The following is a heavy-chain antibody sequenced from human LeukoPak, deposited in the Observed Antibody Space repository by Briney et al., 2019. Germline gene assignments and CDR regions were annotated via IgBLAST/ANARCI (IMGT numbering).Heavy chain of an antibody. Sequence: GGSLRLSCTASGFVFSDYTMSWVRQAPGKGLEWVSFISGSGRTTQYADSVKGRFTISRDNSKSTVYVQMNSLRAEDTAVYYCAKDSVEWFHVTWGQGILVTVSS. CDR1: GFVFSDYT. D-gene: IGHD3-3*01. CDR3: AKDSVEWFHVT. J-gene: IGHJ4*02. V-gene: IGHV3-23*01. CDR2: ISGSGRTT.